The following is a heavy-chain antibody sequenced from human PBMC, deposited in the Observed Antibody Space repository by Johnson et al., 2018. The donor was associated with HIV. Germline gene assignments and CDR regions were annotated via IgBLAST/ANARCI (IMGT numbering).Heavy chain of an antibody. D-gene: IGHD3-16*01. CDR3: ARDELGEDAFDI. CDR2: IRYDGSNK. J-gene: IGHJ3*02. V-gene: IGHV3-30*02. CDR1: GFIFSSYD. Sequence: QVQLVESGGGVVQPGESLRLSCAASGFIFSSYDMHWVRQAPGKGLEWVAFIRYDGSNKNYADSVKGRFTISRDNSKNTMSLQMNSLRAEDTAVYYCARDELGEDAFDIWGQGTMVTVSS.